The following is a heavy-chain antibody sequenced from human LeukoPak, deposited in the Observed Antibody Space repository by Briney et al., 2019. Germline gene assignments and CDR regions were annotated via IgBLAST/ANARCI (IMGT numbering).Heavy chain of an antibody. CDR2: MNPNSGNT. CDR1: GYTFTSYE. D-gene: IGHD5-18*01. CDR3: ARDSALNWFDP. J-gene: IGHJ5*02. Sequence: ASVKVSCKASGYTFTSYEINWVRQATGQGLEWMGWMNPNSGNTGYAQKFQGRVTMTRNASISTAYMELSSLRSEDTAVYYCARDSALNWFDPWGQGTLVTVSS. V-gene: IGHV1-8*01.